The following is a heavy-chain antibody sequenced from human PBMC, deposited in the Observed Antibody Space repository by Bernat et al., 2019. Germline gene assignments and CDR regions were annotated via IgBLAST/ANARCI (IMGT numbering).Heavy chain of an antibody. J-gene: IGHJ5*02. CDR1: GYTFSSHG. Sequence: QVQMVQSGAEVRKPGASVKVSCKASGYTFSSHGISWVRQAPGQGLEWMGWISAYNGNTNYAQKVQGRVTMTTDTLTSTAYMELRSPRSDDTAVYYCARDVIAVRPGWFDPWGQGTLVTVSS. V-gene: IGHV1-18*01. CDR2: ISAYNGNT. CDR3: ARDVIAVRPGWFDP. D-gene: IGHD6-6*01.